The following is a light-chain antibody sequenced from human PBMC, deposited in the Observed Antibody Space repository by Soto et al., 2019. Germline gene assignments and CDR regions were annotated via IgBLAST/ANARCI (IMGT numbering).Light chain of an antibody. CDR2: DNN. J-gene: IGLJ1*01. CDR3: GTWDSSLSAYV. Sequence: FVMTQPGSVAWISVDAVTITCTGTSSDVGGYNYVSWYQHHPGTAPKLLIYDNNKRPSGIPDRFSGSKSGTSATLGITGLQTGDEADYYCGTWDSSLSAYVFGTGTKVTVL. CDR1: SSDVGGYNY. V-gene: IGLV1-51*01.